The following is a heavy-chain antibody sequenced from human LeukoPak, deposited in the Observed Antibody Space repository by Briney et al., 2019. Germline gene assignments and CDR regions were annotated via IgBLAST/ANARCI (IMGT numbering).Heavy chain of an antibody. CDR3: ARASWFVELSDAFDI. D-gene: IGHD3-10*01. J-gene: IGHJ3*02. CDR2: INPNSGGT. CDR1: GYTFTGYY. V-gene: IGHV1-2*02. Sequence: GASVKVSCKASGYTFTGYYMHWARQAPGQGLEWTGWINPNSGGTNYAQKFQGRVTMTRDTSITTAYMELSRLRSDDTAVYYCARASWFVELSDAFDIWGQGTMVTVSS.